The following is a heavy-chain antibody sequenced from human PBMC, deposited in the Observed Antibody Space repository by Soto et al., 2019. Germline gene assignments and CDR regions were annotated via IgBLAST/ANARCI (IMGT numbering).Heavy chain of an antibody. CDR3: ARDEGRRIHNWFDP. Sequence: ASVKVSCKASGYTFTGYYMHWVRQAPGQGLEWMGWINPNSGGTNYAQKFQGRVTMTRDTSISTAYMELSRLRSDDTAVYYCARDEGRRIHNWFDPWGEGTLATVSP. CDR2: INPNSGGT. J-gene: IGHJ5*02. D-gene: IGHD2-15*01. CDR1: GYTFTGYY. V-gene: IGHV1-2*02.